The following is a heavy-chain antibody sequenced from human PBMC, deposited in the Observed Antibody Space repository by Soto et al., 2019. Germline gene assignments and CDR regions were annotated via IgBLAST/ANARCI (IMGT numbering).Heavy chain of an antibody. CDR3: ARGGWCRGGSCYSRLTYYYGMDV. J-gene: IGHJ6*02. Sequence: ASVKVSCKASGYTFTSYGISWVRQAPGQGLEWMGWISAYNGNTNYAQKLQGRVTMTTDTPTSTAYMELRSLRSDDTAVYYCARGGWCRGGSCYSRLTYYYGMDVWGQGTTVTVSS. V-gene: IGHV1-18*01. CDR2: ISAYNGNT. D-gene: IGHD2-15*01. CDR1: GYTFTSYG.